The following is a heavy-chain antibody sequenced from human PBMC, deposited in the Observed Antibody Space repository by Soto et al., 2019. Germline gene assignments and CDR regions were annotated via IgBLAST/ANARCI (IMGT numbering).Heavy chain of an antibody. CDR1: GYTFTSYA. Sequence: ASVKVSFKASGYTFTSYAMQWVRQAPGQRLEWMGWINAGNGNTKYSQKFQGRVTITRDTSASTAYMELSSLRSEDTAVYYCARDLPSGMEVFAYYYYGMDVWGHGTTVTVSS. V-gene: IGHV1-3*01. CDR3: ARDLPSGMEVFAYYYYGMDV. CDR2: INAGNGNT. D-gene: IGHD1-1*01. J-gene: IGHJ6*02.